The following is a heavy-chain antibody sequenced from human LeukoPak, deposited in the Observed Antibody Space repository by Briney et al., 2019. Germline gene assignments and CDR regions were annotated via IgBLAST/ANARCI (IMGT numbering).Heavy chain of an antibody. V-gene: IGHV1-69*06. Sequence: ASVKVSCKASGYTFTSYGISWVRQAPGQGLEWMGGIIPIFGTANYAQKFQGRVTITADKSTSTAYMELSSLRSEDTAVYYCARSRIEMATIGYFDYWGQGTPVTVSS. CDR3: ARSRIEMATIGYFDY. CDR2: IIPIFGTA. J-gene: IGHJ4*02. CDR1: GYTFTSYG. D-gene: IGHD5-24*01.